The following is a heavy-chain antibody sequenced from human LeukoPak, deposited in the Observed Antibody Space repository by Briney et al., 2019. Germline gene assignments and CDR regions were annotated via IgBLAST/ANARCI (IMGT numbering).Heavy chain of an antibody. Sequence: GSSVKVSCKASGGTFSSYAISWVRQAPGQGLEWMGRIIPIFGTANYAQKFQGRVTITTYESTSTAYMELSSLRSEDTAVYYCARGSSAALALAGENDAFDIWGQGTMVTVSS. D-gene: IGHD3-10*01. CDR3: ARGSSAALALAGENDAFDI. V-gene: IGHV1-69*05. J-gene: IGHJ3*02. CDR2: IIPIFGTA. CDR1: GGTFSSYA.